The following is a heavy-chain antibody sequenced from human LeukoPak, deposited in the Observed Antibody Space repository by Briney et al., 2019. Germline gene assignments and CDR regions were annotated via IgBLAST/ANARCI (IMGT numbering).Heavy chain of an antibody. Sequence: GGSLRLSCAASGFTLSTYAMSWVRQTPGKGLEWVAATSSSDAGTYHADSVKGRFTVSRDNSKNTLFLQMNSLRAEDTAVYYCAKYGLVGATRWFDPWGQGTLVTVSS. CDR1: GFTLSTYA. J-gene: IGHJ5*02. V-gene: IGHV3-23*01. CDR2: TSSSDAGT. D-gene: IGHD1-26*01. CDR3: AKYGLVGATRWFDP.